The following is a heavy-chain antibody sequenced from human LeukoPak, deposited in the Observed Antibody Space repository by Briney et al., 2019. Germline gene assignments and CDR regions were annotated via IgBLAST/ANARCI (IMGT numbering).Heavy chain of an antibody. Sequence: GGSLRLSCAASEFSFSTTWMHWVRQRPGQGLVWVARITSDGTSTSYAESVRGRFTISRDNAKNTLYLQMNSLRAEGTAVYYCARDWYHAIDYWGQGTLVTVSS. D-gene: IGHD2-2*01. CDR2: ITSDGTST. J-gene: IGHJ4*02. V-gene: IGHV3-74*03. CDR1: EFSFSTTW. CDR3: ARDWYHAIDY.